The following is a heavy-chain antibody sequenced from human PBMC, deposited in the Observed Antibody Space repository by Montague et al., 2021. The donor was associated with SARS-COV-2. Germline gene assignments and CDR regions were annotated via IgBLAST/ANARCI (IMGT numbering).Heavy chain of an antibody. D-gene: IGHD3-10*01. Sequence: SETLSLTCIVSGGSISSRTYYWGWIRQPPGKGLVWIGSIFYDGSTYYNPPLKSRVTISVDTSKNQFYLNLSSVTAADTAVYYCARHGPNDYYHSRYFDLWGRGTLVTVSS. CDR2: IFYDGST. CDR3: ARHGPNDYYHSRYFDL. J-gene: IGHJ2*01. V-gene: IGHV4-39*01. CDR1: GGSISSRTYY.